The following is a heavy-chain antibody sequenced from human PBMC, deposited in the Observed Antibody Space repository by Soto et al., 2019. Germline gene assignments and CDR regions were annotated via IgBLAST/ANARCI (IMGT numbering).Heavy chain of an antibody. CDR1: GYSFTTYW. CDR3: ARVGYCGGGTCYAGGPFDY. V-gene: IGHV5-51*01. D-gene: IGHD2-15*01. Sequence: GASLKISCKGSGYSFTTYWIAWVRQMPGKGLEWMGIIYPGNSDTTYSPSFQGQVTISADKSISTAYLQWSSLKASDTAMYYCARVGYCGGGTCYAGGPFDYWGQGTLVTVSS. J-gene: IGHJ4*02. CDR2: IYPGNSDT.